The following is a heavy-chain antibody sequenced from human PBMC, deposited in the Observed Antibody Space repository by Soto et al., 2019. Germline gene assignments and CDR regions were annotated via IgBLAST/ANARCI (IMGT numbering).Heavy chain of an antibody. J-gene: IGHJ4*02. Sequence: LILSCAASGFTFSSYCMHWVRQAPGKGLEFVAVISYDGSNKYYADSVKGRFTISRDNSKNTLYLQMNSLRAEDTAVYYCAKDFPSAAAGPYWGQGTLVTVSS. CDR1: GFTFSSYC. V-gene: IGHV3-30*18. CDR3: AKDFPSAAAGPY. D-gene: IGHD6-13*01. CDR2: ISYDGSNK.